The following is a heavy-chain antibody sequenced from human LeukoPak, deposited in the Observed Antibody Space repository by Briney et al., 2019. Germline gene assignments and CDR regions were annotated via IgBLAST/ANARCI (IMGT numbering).Heavy chain of an antibody. CDR1: GYTFTSCG. CDR3: ARDSIVLMVYAMPNWFDP. V-gene: IGHV1-18*01. D-gene: IGHD2-8*01. CDR2: ISAYNGNT. J-gene: IGHJ5*02. Sequence: ASVKVSCKASGYTFTSCGISWVRQAPGQGLEWMGWISAYNGNTNYAQKLQGRVTMTTDTSTSTAYMELRSLRSDDTAVYYCARDSIVLMVYAMPNWFDPWGQGTLVTVSS.